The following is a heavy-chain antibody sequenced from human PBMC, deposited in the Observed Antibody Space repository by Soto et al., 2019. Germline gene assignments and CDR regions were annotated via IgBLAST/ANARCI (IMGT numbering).Heavy chain of an antibody. V-gene: IGHV4-31*03. J-gene: IGHJ6*02. CDR3: AREHGLTGITWGTDV. CDR2: IYYSGST. Sequence: SQTLPLTCTVSGGAISRAGYFCSWIRQQPEKGLEGIGYIYYSGSTYYNPSLQSRVTISVDTSKNHFSLKLRSVPAANTAVYYCAREHGLTGITWGTDVWGQQTTVT. D-gene: IGHD1-7*01. CDR1: GGAISRAGYF.